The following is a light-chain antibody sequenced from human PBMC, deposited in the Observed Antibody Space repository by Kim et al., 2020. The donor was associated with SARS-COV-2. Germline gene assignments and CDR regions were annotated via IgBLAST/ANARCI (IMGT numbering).Light chain of an antibody. Sequence: NFMLTQPHSLSESPGKTVTISCTRSSGDIASAYVQWYQQCPGSAPTTVIYQDNRRPSGVPDRFSGSIDRSSNSASLTISGLKTDDEADYYCHSYDNNNHVFGTGTKVTVL. J-gene: IGLJ1*01. CDR3: HSYDNNNHV. CDR1: SGDIASAY. V-gene: IGLV6-57*03. CDR2: QDN.